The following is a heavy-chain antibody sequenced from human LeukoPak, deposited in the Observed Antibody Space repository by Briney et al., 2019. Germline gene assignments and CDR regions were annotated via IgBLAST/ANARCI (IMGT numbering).Heavy chain of an antibody. CDR3: ATPYSWGYHGFDI. D-gene: IGHD3-22*01. CDR1: GGSISSSSYY. V-gene: IGHV4-39*01. J-gene: IGHJ3*02. CDR2: IYYSGST. Sequence: SETLSLPCTVSGGSISSSSYYWGWIRQPPGKGLEWIGSIYYSGSTYYNPSLKSRVTISVDPSKNQFTLKLSSVTAADTAVYYCATPYSWGYHGFDIWGGQGTVVTVSP.